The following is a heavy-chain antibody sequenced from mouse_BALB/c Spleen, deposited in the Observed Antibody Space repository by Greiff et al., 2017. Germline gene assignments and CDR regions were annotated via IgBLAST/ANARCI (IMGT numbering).Heavy chain of an antibody. D-gene: IGHD2-1*01. J-gene: IGHJ3*01. CDR2: ISYSGST. Sequence: EVQLQQSGPGLVKPSQSLSLTCTVTGYSITSDYAWNWIRQFPGNKLEWMGYISYSGSTSYNPSLKSRISITRDTSKNQFFLQLNSVTTEDTATYYCARSLYGNYGFAYWGQGTLVTVSA. CDR1: GYSITSDYA. CDR3: ARSLYGNYGFAY. V-gene: IGHV3-2*02.